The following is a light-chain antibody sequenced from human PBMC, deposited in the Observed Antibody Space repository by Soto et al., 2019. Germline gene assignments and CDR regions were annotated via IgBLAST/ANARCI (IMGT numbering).Light chain of an antibody. CDR2: AAS. Sequence: DIQMTQSPSSLSASLGDRVTIXXRSRQSISSYLNWYQQKPGKAPKLXXYAASSLQSGVPSRFSGSGSWTDFTLTISSLQPEDFATYYCQQSYSTPPITFGQGTRLEIK. CDR1: QSISSY. CDR3: QQSYSTPPIT. J-gene: IGKJ5*01. V-gene: IGKV1-39*01.